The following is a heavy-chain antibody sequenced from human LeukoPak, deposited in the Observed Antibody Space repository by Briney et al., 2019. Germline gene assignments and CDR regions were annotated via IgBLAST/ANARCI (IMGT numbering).Heavy chain of an antibody. J-gene: IGHJ4*02. CDR3: ARTITKAIDY. CDR1: GFTFSSYS. D-gene: IGHD5-24*01. V-gene: IGHV3-48*04. CDR2: ISSSGSTI. Sequence: GGSLRLSCAASGFTFSSYSMNWVRQAPGKGLEWVSYISSSGSTIYYADSVKGRFTISTDNTKNSLYLQMNSLRAEDTAVYYCARTITKAIDYWGQGTLVTVSS.